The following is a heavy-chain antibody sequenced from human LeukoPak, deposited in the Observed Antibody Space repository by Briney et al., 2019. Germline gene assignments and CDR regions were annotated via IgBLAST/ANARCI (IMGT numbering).Heavy chain of an antibody. Sequence: PGGSLRLSCAVSGFTFSTYYMSWVRQGPGKGLEWVANIKQDGSDKYYVDSVKGRFTISRDNAKKSLYLQMNSLRAEDTAVYYCARDLPYHQGFDPWGQGTLVTVSS. CDR3: ARDLPYHQGFDP. J-gene: IGHJ5*02. V-gene: IGHV3-7*05. CDR2: IKQDGSDK. CDR1: GFTFSTYY. D-gene: IGHD1-14*01.